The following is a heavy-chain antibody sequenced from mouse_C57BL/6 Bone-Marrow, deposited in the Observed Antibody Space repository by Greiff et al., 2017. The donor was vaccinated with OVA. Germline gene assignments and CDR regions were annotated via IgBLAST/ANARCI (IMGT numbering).Heavy chain of an antibody. CDR1: GFTFTDYY. D-gene: IGHD1-1*01. Sequence: EVQLVESGGGLVQPGGSLSLSCAASGFTFTDYYMSWVRQPPGKALEWLGFIRNKANGYTTEYSASVKGRFTISRDNSQSILYLQMNALRAEDSATYYCARYYYGSSFYYYAMDYWGQGTSVTVSS. J-gene: IGHJ4*01. V-gene: IGHV7-3*01. CDR3: ARYYYGSSFYYYAMDY. CDR2: IRNKANGYTT.